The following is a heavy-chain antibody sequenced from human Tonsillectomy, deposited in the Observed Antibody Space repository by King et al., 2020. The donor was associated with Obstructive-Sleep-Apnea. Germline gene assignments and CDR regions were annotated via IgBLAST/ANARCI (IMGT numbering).Heavy chain of an antibody. CDR1: GFTFSSYS. CDR3: ARDNLGGLFDY. J-gene: IGHJ4*02. V-gene: IGHV3-21*01. D-gene: IGHD3-16*01. CDR2: ISSSSSYI. Sequence: DVQLVESGGGLVKPVGSLRLSCAASGFTFSSYSMNLVRQAPGKGLEWVSSISSSSSYIYYADSVKGRFTISRDNAKKSLYLQMNSLRAEDTAVYYCARDNLGGLFDYWGQGTLVTVSS.